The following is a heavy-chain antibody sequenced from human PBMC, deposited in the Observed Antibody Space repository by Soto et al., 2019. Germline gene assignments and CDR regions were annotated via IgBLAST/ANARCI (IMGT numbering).Heavy chain of an antibody. CDR2: IYYSGST. D-gene: IGHD2-15*01. Sequence: QLQLQESGPGLVKPSETLSLTCTVSGGSISSSSYYWGWIRQPPGKGLEWIGSIYYSGSTYYNPSLKSRVTISVDTSKNQFALKLSSVTAADTAVYYCAIHLSLVVAAIFYWGQGTLVTVSS. V-gene: IGHV4-39*01. CDR3: AIHLSLVVAAIFY. J-gene: IGHJ4*02. CDR1: GGSISSSSYY.